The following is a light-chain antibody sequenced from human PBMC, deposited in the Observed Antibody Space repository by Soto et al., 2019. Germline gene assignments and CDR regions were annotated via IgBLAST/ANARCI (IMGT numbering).Light chain of an antibody. CDR2: GAS. J-gene: IGKJ2*01. CDR3: QQYGGSPYT. CDR1: QSVRSNY. Sequence: EIVLTQSPGTLSLSPGERATLSCRASQSVRSNYLAWYQQKPGQAPRLLIYGASSRATGIPDRFSGTGSGTDFTLPISRLEPEEFAVYYGQQYGGSPYTFVQGTKLEIK. V-gene: IGKV3-20*01.